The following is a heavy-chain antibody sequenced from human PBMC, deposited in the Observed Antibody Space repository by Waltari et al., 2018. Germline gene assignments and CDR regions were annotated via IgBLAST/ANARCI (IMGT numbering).Heavy chain of an antibody. D-gene: IGHD2-2*01. V-gene: IGHV3-73*01. CDR2: IRREPYNYAT. CDR1: GFSFRGSS. J-gene: IGHJ4*02. CDR3: AKDAFGNTYLDY. Sequence: EVQVVESGGGLVQPGGSLKLSCATSGFSFRGSSTHWVRQTSGKGLEWVGRIRREPYNYATAYSASVKGRFTISRDNSKRVLYLDMGSLRADDTAIYYCAKDAFGNTYLDYWGQGTLVTVSS.